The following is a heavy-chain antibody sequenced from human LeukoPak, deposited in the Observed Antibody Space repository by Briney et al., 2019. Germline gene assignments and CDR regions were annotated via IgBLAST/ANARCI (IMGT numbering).Heavy chain of an antibody. CDR2: INHSGST. J-gene: IGHJ4*02. D-gene: IGHD2-2*01. CDR1: GGSFSGYY. CDR3: ARYCSSTSCYFDY. Sequence: SETLSLTCAVYGGSFSGYYWGWIRQPPGKGLEWIGEINHSGSTNYNPSLKSRVTISVDTSKNQFSLKLSSVTAADTAVYYCARYCSSTSCYFDYWGQGTLVTVSS. V-gene: IGHV4-34*01.